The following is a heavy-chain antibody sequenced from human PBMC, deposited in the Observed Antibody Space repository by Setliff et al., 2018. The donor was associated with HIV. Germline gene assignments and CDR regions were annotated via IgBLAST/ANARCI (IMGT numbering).Heavy chain of an antibody. J-gene: IGHJ4*02. CDR3: AGSRGYFVQAD. V-gene: IGHV3-7*01. CDR2: IHKDGSEK. CDR1: GFTFSSYE. D-gene: IGHD1-1*01. Sequence: GGSLRLSSAASGFTFSSYEMNWVRQAPGKGLEWVANIHKDGSEKYYVDSVKGRFTISRDNTKNFLYLEMNSLRAEDTAVYYCAGSRGYFVQADWGQGTLVTVSS.